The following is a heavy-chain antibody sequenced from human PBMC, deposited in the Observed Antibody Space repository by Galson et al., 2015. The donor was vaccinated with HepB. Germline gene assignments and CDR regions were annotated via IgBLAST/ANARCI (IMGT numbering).Heavy chain of an antibody. CDR1: GFTFSSFA. J-gene: IGHJ6*02. D-gene: IGHD3-3*01. CDR3: AKDVEKKCDDFWSGWQDNYYYYGMDV. CDR2: ISGSGDNT. V-gene: IGHV3-23*01. Sequence: SLRLSCAASGFTFSSFAMSWVRQAPGKGLEWVSAISGSGDNTYYADSVKGRFTISRDNAKNTLYMQMNSLRAEDSAVYYCAKDVEKKCDDFWSGWQDNYYYYGMDVCGQGTSVTVS.